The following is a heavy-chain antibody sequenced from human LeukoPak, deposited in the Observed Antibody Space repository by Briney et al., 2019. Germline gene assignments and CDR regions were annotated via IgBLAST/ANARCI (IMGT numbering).Heavy chain of an antibody. J-gene: IGHJ4*02. CDR2: IYYSGST. Sequence: KASETLSLTCTVSGGSISSSSYYWGWIRQPPGKGLEWIGSIYYSGSTYYNPSLKSRVTISVVTSKNQFSLKLSSVTAADTAVYYCARESPPDIVVVPAAMATDYWGQGTLVTVSS. V-gene: IGHV4-39*02. CDR3: ARESPPDIVVVPAAMATDY. D-gene: IGHD2-2*01. CDR1: GGSISSSSYY.